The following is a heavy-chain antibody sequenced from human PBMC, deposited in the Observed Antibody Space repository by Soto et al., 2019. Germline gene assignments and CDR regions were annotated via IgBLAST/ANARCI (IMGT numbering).Heavy chain of an antibody. CDR3: ARGGYCSSTSCHSDYYGMDV. D-gene: IGHD2-2*01. J-gene: IGHJ6*02. V-gene: IGHV3-72*01. Sequence: GGSLRLSCAASGFTFSDHYMDWVRQAPGKGLEWVGRTRNKANSYTTEYAASVKGRFTISRDDSKNSLYLQMNSLKTEDTAVYYCARGGYCSSTSCHSDYYGMDVWGQGTTVTVSS. CDR2: TRNKANSYTT. CDR1: GFTFSDHY.